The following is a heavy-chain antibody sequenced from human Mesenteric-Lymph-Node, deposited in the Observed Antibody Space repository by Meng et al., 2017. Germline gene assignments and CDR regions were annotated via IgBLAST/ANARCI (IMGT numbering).Heavy chain of an antibody. CDR2: IYYSGST. CDR1: GGSISSGGYY. V-gene: IGHV4-31*03. CDR3: AREMNIAVAGRPYYYYGMDV. D-gene: IGHD6-19*01. J-gene: IGHJ6*02. Sequence: LRLSCTVSGGSISSGGYYWSWIRQHPGKGLEWIGYIYYSGSTYYNPSLKSRVTISVDTSKNQFSLKLSSVTAADTAVYYCAREMNIAVAGRPYYYYGMDVWGQGTTVTVSS.